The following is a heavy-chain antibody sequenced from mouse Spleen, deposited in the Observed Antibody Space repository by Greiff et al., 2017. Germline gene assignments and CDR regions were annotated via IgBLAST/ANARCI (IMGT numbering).Heavy chain of an antibody. D-gene: IGHD2-14*01. CDR3: ARQYRYDGGSLYYAMDY. Sequence: QVQLQQSGAELARPGASVKMSCKASGYTFTSYTMHWVKQRPGQGLEWIGYINPSSGYTKYNQKFKDKATLTADKSSSTAYMQLSSLTSEDSAVYYCARQYRYDGGSLYYAMDYWGQGTSVTVSS. CDR1: GYTFTSYT. V-gene: IGHV1-4*01. CDR2: INPSSGYT. J-gene: IGHJ4*01.